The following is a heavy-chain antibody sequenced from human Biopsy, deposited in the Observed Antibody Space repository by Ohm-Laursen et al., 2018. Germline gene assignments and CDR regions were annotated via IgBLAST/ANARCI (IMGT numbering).Heavy chain of an antibody. V-gene: IGHV4-39*01. Sequence: SETLPLTCTVSGDSISTSTTYYWAWLRQPPGEGLEWIGSIYNSETTFYNPSLKSRVAISVDTSTNQFSLKVSSVTAADTALYYCARHPTGFWFDPWGHGTLVTVSS. CDR1: GDSISTSTTYY. CDR3: ARHPTGFWFDP. CDR2: IYNSETT. J-gene: IGHJ5*02.